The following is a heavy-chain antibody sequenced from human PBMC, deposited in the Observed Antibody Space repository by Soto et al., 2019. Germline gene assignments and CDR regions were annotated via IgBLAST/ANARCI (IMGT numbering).Heavy chain of an antibody. CDR2: IYYSGST. V-gene: IGHV4-30-4*01. CDR3: ARVTMATSNYPFDY. CDR1: GGSISSGDYY. J-gene: IGHJ4*02. D-gene: IGHD1-7*01. Sequence: SETLSLTCTVSGGSISSGDYYWSWIRQPPGKGLEWIGYIYYSGSTYYNPSLKSRVTISVDTSKNQFSLKLSSVTAADTAVYYCARVTMATSNYPFDYWGQGTLVTVSS.